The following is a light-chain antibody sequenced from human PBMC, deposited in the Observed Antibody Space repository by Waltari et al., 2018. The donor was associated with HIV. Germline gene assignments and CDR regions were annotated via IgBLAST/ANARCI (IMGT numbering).Light chain of an antibody. CDR3: LLYYAGTWV. CDR2: NTN. V-gene: IGLV7-43*01. Sequence: QTVLTQEPSLSVSPGETVTLACASTTETFTSLKYPNWFQQRPGQAPRALIYNTNNKHSWTPARFSGSLPGGKAALTLSGAQPEDAADYFCLLYYAGTWVFGGGTKLTVL. J-gene: IGLJ3*02. CDR1: TETFTSLKY.